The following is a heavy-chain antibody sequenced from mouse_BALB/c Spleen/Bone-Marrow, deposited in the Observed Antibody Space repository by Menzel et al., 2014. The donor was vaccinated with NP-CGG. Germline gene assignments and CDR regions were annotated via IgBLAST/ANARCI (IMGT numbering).Heavy chain of an antibody. V-gene: IGHV1-7*01. D-gene: IGHD4-1*01. CDR3: ARSRTGTYFDY. CDR1: GYTFTSYW. J-gene: IGHJ2*01. Sequence: VQLQQSGAELAKPGASVKMSCKASGYTFTSYWMHWAKQRPGQGLEWIGYINPSTGYTEYNQKFKDKATLTADKSSSTAYMQLSSLTSEDSAVYYCARSRTGTYFDYWGQGTTLTVSS. CDR2: INPSTGYT.